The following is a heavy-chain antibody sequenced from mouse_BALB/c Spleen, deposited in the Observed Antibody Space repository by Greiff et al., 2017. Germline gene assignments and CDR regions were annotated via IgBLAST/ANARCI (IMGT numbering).Heavy chain of an antibody. D-gene: IGHD1-2*01. CDR3: ARSLLRHSAWFAY. CDR2: IDPENGNT. Sequence: VQLQQSGAELVRPGALVKLSCKASGFNITDYYMHWVKQRPEQGLEWIGWIDPENGNTIYDPKFQGKARITADTSSNTAYLQLSSLTSEDTAVYYCARSLLRHSAWFAYWGQGTLVTVSA. J-gene: IGHJ3*01. CDR1: GFNITDYY. V-gene: IGHV14-1*02.